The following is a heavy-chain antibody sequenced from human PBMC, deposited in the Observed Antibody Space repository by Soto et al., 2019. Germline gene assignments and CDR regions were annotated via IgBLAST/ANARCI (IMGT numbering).Heavy chain of an antibody. Sequence: ASVKVSCKASGYTFTSYGISWVRQAPGQGLEWMGWISAYNGNTNYAQKLQGRVTMTTDTSTSTAYMELRSLRSDDTAVYYCARDGPANYYDSSGPFDYWGQGTLVTVSS. V-gene: IGHV1-18*01. D-gene: IGHD3-22*01. CDR2: ISAYNGNT. CDR3: ARDGPANYYDSSGPFDY. CDR1: GYTFTSYG. J-gene: IGHJ4*02.